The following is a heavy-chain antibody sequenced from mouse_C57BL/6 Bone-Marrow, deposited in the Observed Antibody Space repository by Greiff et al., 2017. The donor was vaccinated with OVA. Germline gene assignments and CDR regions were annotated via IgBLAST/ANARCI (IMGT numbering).Heavy chain of an antibody. CDR1: GYTFTSYG. Sequence: QVQLQQSGAELARPGASVKLSCKASGYTFTSYGISWVKQRTGQGLEWIGEIYPRSGNTYYNEKFKGKATLTADKSSSTAYMELRSLTSEDSAVYFCAREGNYRYFDVWGTGTTVTVSS. CDR2: IYPRSGNT. CDR3: AREGNYRYFDV. J-gene: IGHJ1*03. V-gene: IGHV1-81*01.